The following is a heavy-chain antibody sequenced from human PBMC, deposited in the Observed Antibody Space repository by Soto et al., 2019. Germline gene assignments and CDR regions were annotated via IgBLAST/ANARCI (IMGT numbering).Heavy chain of an antibody. V-gene: IGHV4-39*01. CDR3: ARQSLRRPVGRLILVALDS. CDR1: GDSLRSHNYY. CDR2: VSSSGAT. J-gene: IGHJ5*02. D-gene: IGHD3-3*01. Sequence: LSHTSNVSGDSLRSHNYYWTRKRQTPGRGLEWIGSVSSSGATFYNPSLKTRLTMSVDTSKNDFSLTLRSVTAADTAVYSCARQSLRRPVGRLILVALDSLGLGSLVTGSS.